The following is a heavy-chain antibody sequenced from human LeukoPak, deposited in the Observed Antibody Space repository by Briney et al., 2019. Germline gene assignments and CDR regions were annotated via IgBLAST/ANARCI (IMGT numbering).Heavy chain of an antibody. Sequence: SETLSLTCTVSSYSISSGYYWGWIRQPPGKGLEWIGSIYHSGSTYYNPSLKSRVTISVDTSKNQFSLNLNSVTAADTAVCYCARVPHGETIFGVVLYWFDPWGQGTLVTVFS. CDR1: SYSISSGYY. D-gene: IGHD3-3*01. V-gene: IGHV4-38-2*02. CDR3: ARVPHGETIFGVVLYWFDP. CDR2: IYHSGST. J-gene: IGHJ5*02.